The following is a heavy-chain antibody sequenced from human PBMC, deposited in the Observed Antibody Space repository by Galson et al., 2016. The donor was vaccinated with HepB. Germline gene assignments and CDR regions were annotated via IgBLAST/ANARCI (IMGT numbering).Heavy chain of an antibody. Sequence: SLRLSCAASGFIVSSNYMSWVRQAPGKGLEWVSVISGNGGTTYYADSVKGRFTISRDNSKNTMYLQMNSLRAEDTAVYFCAKADRTDDVFDVWGQGTMVTVSS. CDR2: ISGNGGTT. CDR3: AKADRTDDVFDV. V-gene: IGHV3-23*01. D-gene: IGHD1-14*01. CDR1: GFIVSSNY. J-gene: IGHJ3*01.